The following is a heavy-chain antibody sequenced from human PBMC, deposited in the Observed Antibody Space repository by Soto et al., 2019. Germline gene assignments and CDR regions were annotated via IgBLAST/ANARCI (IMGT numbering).Heavy chain of an antibody. J-gene: IGHJ6*01. CDR2: ISYSGNT. D-gene: IGHD2-21*01. CDR1: GASITSRDSY. Sequence: SETLSLTCSVSGASITSRDSYWTWIRQPPGKGLAWIGYISYSGNTFYNSSLKSRLTISVDTSNNQFSLKMTPVTSADPAVYFCVREIMWPSGRYYYFGMGVWGQGNPGHRLL. V-gene: IGHV4-30-4*01. CDR3: VREIMWPSGRYYYFGMGV.